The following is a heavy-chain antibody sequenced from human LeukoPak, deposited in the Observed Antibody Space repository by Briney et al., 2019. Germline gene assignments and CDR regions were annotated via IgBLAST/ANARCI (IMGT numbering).Heavy chain of an antibody. Sequence: SETLSLTCTVSGGSISSYYWSWIRQPPGKGLEWIGHIYYSGSTNYNPSLKSRVTISVDTSKNQFSLKLSSVTAADTAVYYCARVYFRVFDYWGQGTLVTVSS. CDR2: IYYSGST. V-gene: IGHV4-59*01. CDR3: ARVYFRVFDY. CDR1: GGSISSYY. J-gene: IGHJ4*02. D-gene: IGHD2-8*01.